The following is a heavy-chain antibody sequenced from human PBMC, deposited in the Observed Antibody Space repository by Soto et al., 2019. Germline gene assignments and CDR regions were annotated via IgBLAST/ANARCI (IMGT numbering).Heavy chain of an antibody. D-gene: IGHD6-19*01. CDR3: AQTVGSGGAGPGRFGL. J-gene: IGHJ2*01. Sequence: QVQLVQSGAEVKKPGSSVKVSCKASGGTFSRYAISWVRQAPGQGLEWMGGITPMFGTANYAQKFRDRVTIPXXEXTXXGYMGLRRLRSEDTGVYYCAQTVGSGGAGPGRFGLWGRGALVLGS. CDR2: ITPMFGTA. V-gene: IGHV1-69*05. CDR1: GGTFSRYA.